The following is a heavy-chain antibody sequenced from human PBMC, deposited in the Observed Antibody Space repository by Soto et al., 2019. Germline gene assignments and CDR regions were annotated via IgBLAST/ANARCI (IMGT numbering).Heavy chain of an antibody. V-gene: IGHV3-23*01. CDR1: GFTFSSYA. Sequence: GGSLRLSCAASGFTFSSYAMSWVRQAPGKGLEWVSAISGSGSSTYYADSVKGRFTISRDNSKNTLYLQMNSLRAEDTAVYYCAKFPIVVVPAAIQDDYWGQGTLVTVSS. J-gene: IGHJ4*02. CDR2: ISGSGSST. CDR3: AKFPIVVVPAAIQDDY. D-gene: IGHD2-2*01.